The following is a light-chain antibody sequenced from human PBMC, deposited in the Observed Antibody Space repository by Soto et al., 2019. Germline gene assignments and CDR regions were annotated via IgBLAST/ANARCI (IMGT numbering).Light chain of an antibody. J-gene: IGKJ5*01. CDR3: QHFGSSPPVI. CDR2: GAS. Sequence: EIDLTQSPGTLSLSPGESGTLSVRGGQTTSPKYVAWYQQRRGLAPRLLVYGASKRAAGIPDRFRGSGSGSEFSLTISGLEPEDFAVYFCQHFGSSPPVIFGQGTRLEIK. CDR1: QTTSPKY. V-gene: IGKV3-20*01.